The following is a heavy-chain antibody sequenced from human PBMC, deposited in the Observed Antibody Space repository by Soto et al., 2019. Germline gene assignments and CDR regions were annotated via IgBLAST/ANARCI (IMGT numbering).Heavy chain of an antibody. CDR1: GYSISTGFN. Sequence: SETLSLTCAVSGYSISTGFNWAWIRQPPGKGLEWIGSIYHSGSTYYNLSLKSRVTISSDASKNQISLKLSSVTAADTALYYCARDGGTGFYQLDSWGQGTLVTVSS. CDR3: ARDGGTGFYQLDS. J-gene: IGHJ4*02. CDR2: IYHSGST. V-gene: IGHV4-38-2*02. D-gene: IGHD2-2*01.